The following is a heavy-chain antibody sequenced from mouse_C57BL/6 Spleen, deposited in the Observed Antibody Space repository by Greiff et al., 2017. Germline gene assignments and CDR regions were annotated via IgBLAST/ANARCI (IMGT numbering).Heavy chain of an antibody. CDR1: GYTFTSYG. V-gene: IGHV1-81*01. CDR2: IYPRSGNT. D-gene: IGHD2-5*01. CDR3: ARHYSNLWDV. Sequence: QVQLKQSGAELARPGASVKLSCKASGYTFTSYGISWVKQRTGQGLEWIGEIYPRSGNTYYNEKFKGKATLTADKSSSTAYMELRSLTSEDSAVYFCARHYSNLWDVWGTGTTVTVSS. J-gene: IGHJ1*03.